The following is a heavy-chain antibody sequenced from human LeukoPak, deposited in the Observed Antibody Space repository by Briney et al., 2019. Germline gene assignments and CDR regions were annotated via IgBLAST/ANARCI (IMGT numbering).Heavy chain of an antibody. V-gene: IGHV3-23*01. CDR1: GFTFSSYA. J-gene: IGHJ4*02. D-gene: IGHD3-3*01. CDR2: ISGSGGST. Sequence: GGSLRLSCAASGFTFSSYAMSWVRQAPGKGLEWVSAISGSGGSTYYADSVKGRFTISRDNSKNTLYLQMNSLRAEDTAVYYCAKDYYDFWSGYYPGLFDYWGQGTLVTVSS. CDR3: AKDYYDFWSGYYPGLFDY.